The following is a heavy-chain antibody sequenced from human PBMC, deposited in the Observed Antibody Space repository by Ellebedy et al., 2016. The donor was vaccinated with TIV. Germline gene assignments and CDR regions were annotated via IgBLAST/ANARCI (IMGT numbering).Heavy chain of an antibody. CDR3: ARDTTDYYYGSGSYYKWFDP. CDR2: VYYSGST. V-gene: IGHV4-59*01. Sequence: MPSETLSLTCTVSGGSIGAYYWSWIRQPPGKGLEWIGYVYYSGSTNYSPSLKSRVTISVDTSKNQFSLKLSSVTAAETAVYYCARDTTDYYYGSGSYYKWFDPWGQGTLVTVSS. J-gene: IGHJ5*02. CDR1: GGSIGAYY. D-gene: IGHD3-10*01.